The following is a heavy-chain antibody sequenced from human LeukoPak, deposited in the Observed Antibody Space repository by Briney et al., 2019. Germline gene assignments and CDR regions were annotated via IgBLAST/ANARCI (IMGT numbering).Heavy chain of an antibody. V-gene: IGHV3-66*01. J-gene: IGHJ4*02. CDR1: GFTFDDYG. Sequence: GGSLRLSCAASGFTFDDYGMSWVRQAPGKGLEWVSVIYSGGTTHYADSVKGRFTISRDNSKNTLYLQLNSLRAEDTAVYFCATGGSGDTATVSYWGQGTLVTVSS. CDR2: IYSGGTT. CDR3: ATGGSGDTATVSY. D-gene: IGHD5-18*01.